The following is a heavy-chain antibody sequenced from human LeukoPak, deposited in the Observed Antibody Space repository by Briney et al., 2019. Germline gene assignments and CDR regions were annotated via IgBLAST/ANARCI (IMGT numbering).Heavy chain of an antibody. CDR1: GFTFSSYW. V-gene: IGHV3-7*01. Sequence: GGSLRLSCAASGFTFSSYWMSWVRQAPGKGLEWVANIKQDGSEKYYVDSVKGRFTISRDNAKNSLYLQMNSLRAEDTAVYYCARVYYYDGPYSPPEYYLDYWGQGTLVTVSS. CDR2: IKQDGSEK. J-gene: IGHJ4*02. CDR3: ARVYYYDGPYSPPEYYLDY. D-gene: IGHD3-22*01.